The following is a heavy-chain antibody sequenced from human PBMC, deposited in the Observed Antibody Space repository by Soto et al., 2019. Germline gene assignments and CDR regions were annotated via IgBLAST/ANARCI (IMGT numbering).Heavy chain of an antibody. Sequence: GGSLRLSCAASGFTFSSYTMHWVRQTPGRGLEWVADISYDGGDKYYADSVKGRFTISRDNSKNTLYLQMNSLRAEDTSVYYCAKENSLAVVAPGFWGQGTLVPVSS. D-gene: IGHD3-22*01. CDR1: GFTFSSYT. V-gene: IGHV3-30-3*01. CDR3: AKENSLAVVAPGF. CDR2: ISYDGGDK. J-gene: IGHJ4*02.